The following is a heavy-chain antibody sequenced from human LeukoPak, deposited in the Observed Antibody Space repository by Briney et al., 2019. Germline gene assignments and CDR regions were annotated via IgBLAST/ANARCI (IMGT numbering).Heavy chain of an antibody. CDR3: ARDPRGYADY. CDR1: GFTFSSYA. Sequence: GGSLRLSCAASGFTFSSYAMSWVRQAPGKGLEWVSAISGSGGSTYYADSVKGRFTISRDNAKNSLYLQMNSLRAEDTAVYYCARDPRGYADYWGQGTLVTVSS. D-gene: IGHD3-22*01. V-gene: IGHV3-23*01. CDR2: ISGSGGST. J-gene: IGHJ4*02.